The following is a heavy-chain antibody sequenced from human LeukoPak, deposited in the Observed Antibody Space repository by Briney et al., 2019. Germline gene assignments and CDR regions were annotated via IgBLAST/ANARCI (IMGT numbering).Heavy chain of an antibody. CDR3: ARDLGLNYDFWSGPKDY. CDR1: GYTXTSYY. D-gene: IGHD3-3*01. V-gene: IGHV1-46*01. CDR2: INPSGGST. J-gene: IGHJ4*02. Sequence: GASVKVSCKASGYTXTSYYMHGVRQAPGQGLEWMGIINPSGGSTSYAQKFQGRVTMTRDTSTSTVYMELSSLRSEDTAVYYCARDLGLNYDFWSGPKDYWGQGTLVTVSS.